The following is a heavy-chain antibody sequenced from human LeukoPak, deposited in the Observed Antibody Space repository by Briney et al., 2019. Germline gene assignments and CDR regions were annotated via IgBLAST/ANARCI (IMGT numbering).Heavy chain of an antibody. D-gene: IGHD6-13*01. Sequence: SETLSLTCTVSGGSISCGVYYWVWLRQPPGKGLEWIGSIYHRGATQYNPSLESRVTMSVDPSNNQFSLKLTSVTAADTAVYYCARQDPLSSSGHTGYFFDDWGPGTLVPVSS. V-gene: IGHV4-39*01. CDR2: IYHRGAT. CDR3: ARQDPLSSSGHTGYFFDD. CDR1: GGSISCGVYY. J-gene: IGHJ4*02.